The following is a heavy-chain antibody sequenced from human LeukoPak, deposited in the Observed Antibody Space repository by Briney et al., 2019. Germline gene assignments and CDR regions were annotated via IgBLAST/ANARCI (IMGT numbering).Heavy chain of an antibody. Sequence: SETLSLTCTVSGGSISSYYWSWIRQPPGKGLEWIGYIYYSGSTNYNPSLKSRVTTSVDTSKNQFSLKLSSVTAADTAVYYCARDNNYGDYGAGYFDYWGQGTLVTVSS. D-gene: IGHD4-17*01. CDR1: GGSISSYY. CDR2: IYYSGST. V-gene: IGHV4-59*01. CDR3: ARDNNYGDYGAGYFDY. J-gene: IGHJ4*02.